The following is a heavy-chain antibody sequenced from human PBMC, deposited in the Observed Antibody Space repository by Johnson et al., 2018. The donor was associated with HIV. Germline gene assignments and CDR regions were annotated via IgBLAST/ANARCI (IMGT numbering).Heavy chain of an antibody. Sequence: QVQLVESGGGVVRPGGSLRLSCTVSGFTFSYYYMSWIRQAPGKGLEWVSYLSSGGGSINYADSVKGRFTISRDNAKNPLFLEVDSLRVEGTAVYYCARGKWGVGPNAFDIWGLGTMVTVSS. CDR2: LSSGGGSI. CDR1: GFTFSYYY. V-gene: IGHV3-11*04. CDR3: ARGKWGVGPNAFDI. J-gene: IGHJ3*02. D-gene: IGHD1-26*01.